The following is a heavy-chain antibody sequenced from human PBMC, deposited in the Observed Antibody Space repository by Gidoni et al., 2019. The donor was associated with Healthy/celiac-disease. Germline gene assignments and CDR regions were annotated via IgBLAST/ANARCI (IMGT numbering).Heavy chain of an antibody. CDR1: GGSFSGYY. D-gene: IGHD6-19*01. J-gene: IGHJ6*02. V-gene: IGHV4-34*01. CDR3: ARGSPLSIAVAMDV. Sequence: QVQLQQWGAGLLKPSETLSLTCAVYGGSFSGYYWSWIRQPPGKGLEWIGEINHSGSTNYNPSLKSRVTISVDTSKNQFSLKLSSVTAADTAVYYCARGSPLSIAVAMDVWGQGTTVTVSS. CDR2: INHSGST.